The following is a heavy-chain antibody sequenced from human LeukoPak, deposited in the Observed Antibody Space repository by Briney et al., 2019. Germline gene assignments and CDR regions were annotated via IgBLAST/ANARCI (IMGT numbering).Heavy chain of an antibody. CDR3: AREGTMVRGLAFDI. J-gene: IGHJ3*02. V-gene: IGHV4-59*01. CDR1: GGSISRYY. D-gene: IGHD3-10*01. CDR2: IYYGGST. Sequence: SETLSLTCTVSGGSISRYYWSWIRQPPGKGLKWIGYIYYGGSTNYNPSLKSRVTISVDTSKNQFSLRLNSVTAADTAVYYCAREGTMVRGLAFDIWGQGTVVTVSS.